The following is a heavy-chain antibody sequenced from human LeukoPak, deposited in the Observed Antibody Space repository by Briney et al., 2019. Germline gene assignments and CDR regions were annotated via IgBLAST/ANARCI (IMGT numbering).Heavy chain of an antibody. V-gene: IGHV4-38-2*02. D-gene: IGHD3-16*02. CDR2: IYHSGST. CDR3: ARGSRAPLSSYFDY. Sequence: SETLSLTCTVSGYSISSGYYWGWIRQPPGKGLEWIGSIYHSGSTNYNPSLKSRVTISVDKSKNQFSLKLSSVTAADTAVYYCARGSRAPLSSYFDYWGQGTLVTVSS. CDR1: GYSISSGYY. J-gene: IGHJ4*02.